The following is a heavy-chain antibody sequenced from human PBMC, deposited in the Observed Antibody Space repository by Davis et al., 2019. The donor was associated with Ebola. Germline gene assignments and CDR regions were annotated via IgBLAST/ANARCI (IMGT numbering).Heavy chain of an antibody. V-gene: IGHV3-23*01. D-gene: IGHD2/OR15-2a*01. CDR2: FGTVGDT. CDR1: GFTFSSSW. CDR3: VKDSSNIWFDI. Sequence: GGSLRLSCAASGFTFSSSWMTWVRQAPGKGLEWVSTFGTVGDTYYADSVKGRFAMSRDNSRGTLYLQMNSLRVEDSAIYYCVKDSSNIWFDIWGQGTLVTVSS. J-gene: IGHJ3*02.